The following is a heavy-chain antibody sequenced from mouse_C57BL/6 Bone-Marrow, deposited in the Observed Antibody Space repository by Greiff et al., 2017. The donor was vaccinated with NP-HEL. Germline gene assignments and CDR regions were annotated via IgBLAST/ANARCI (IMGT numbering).Heavy chain of an antibody. Sequence: QVQLQQSGAELVRPGTSVKVSCKASGYAFTNYLIEWVKQRPGQGLEWIGVINPGSGGTNYNEKFKGKATLTADKSSSTAYMQLSSLTSEDSAVYFCARGERLRRVDYAMDYWGQGTSVTVSS. D-gene: IGHD2-4*01. CDR2: INPGSGGT. CDR1: GYAFTNYL. V-gene: IGHV1-54*01. J-gene: IGHJ4*01. CDR3: ARGERLRRVDYAMDY.